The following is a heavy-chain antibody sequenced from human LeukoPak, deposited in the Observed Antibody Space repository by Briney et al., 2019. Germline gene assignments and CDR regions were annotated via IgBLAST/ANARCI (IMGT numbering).Heavy chain of an antibody. D-gene: IGHD2-15*01. J-gene: IGHJ6*03. V-gene: IGHV1-46*01. CDR1: GYTFTSYG. Sequence: ASVKVSCKASGYTFTSYGISWVRQAPGQGLEWMGIINPSGGSTNYAQKFQGRVTMTRDTSTSTVYMELSSLRSEDTAVYYCARDGPTPDYYYYMDVWGKGTTVTVSS. CDR3: ARDGPTPDYYYYMDV. CDR2: INPSGGST.